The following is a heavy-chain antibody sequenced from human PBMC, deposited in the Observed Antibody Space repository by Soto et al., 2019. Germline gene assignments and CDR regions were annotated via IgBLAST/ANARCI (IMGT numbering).Heavy chain of an antibody. J-gene: IGHJ6*02. CDR1: GYSFTSYW. D-gene: IGHD4-4*01. V-gene: IGHV5-10-1*01. Sequence: PGESLKISCKGSGYSFTSYWISWVRQMPGKGLEWMGRIDPSDSYTNYSPSFQGHVTISADKSISTAYLQWSSLKASDTAMYYCARLKGNYGDYYYYGMDVWGQGTTVTVSS. CDR3: ARLKGNYGDYYYYGMDV. CDR2: IDPSDSYT.